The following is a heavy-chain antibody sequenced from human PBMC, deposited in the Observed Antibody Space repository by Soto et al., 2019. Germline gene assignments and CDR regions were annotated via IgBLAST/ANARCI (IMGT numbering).Heavy chain of an antibody. CDR3: ASTMGVNGTYYHYYGMDV. CDR2: IIPIIGTA. J-gene: IGHJ6*02. Sequence: QVQLVQSGAEVKKPGSSVKVSCKASGGTFSSYAISWVRQAPGHGLEWMRGIIPIIGTANYAQKFQGRVTITADESTSTAYKELGSLRSDDTAGYYCASTMGVNGTYYHYYGMDVWGQGTTVTVSS. CDR1: GGTFSSYA. D-gene: IGHD1-20*01. V-gene: IGHV1-69*12.